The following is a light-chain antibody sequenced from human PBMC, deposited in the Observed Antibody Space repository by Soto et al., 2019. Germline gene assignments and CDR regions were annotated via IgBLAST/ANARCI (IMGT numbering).Light chain of an antibody. CDR2: DVS. J-gene: IGLJ1*01. V-gene: IGLV2-14*01. CDR1: SSDVVGYNY. Sequence: QSALTQPASVSGSPGQSITISCTGTSSDVVGYNYVSWYQQHPGKAPKLMIYDVSNRPSGVSNRFSGSKSGNTASLTISGLRAEDEADYYCSSYTSSSTLLDVFGTGTKVTVL. CDR3: SSYTSSSTLLDV.